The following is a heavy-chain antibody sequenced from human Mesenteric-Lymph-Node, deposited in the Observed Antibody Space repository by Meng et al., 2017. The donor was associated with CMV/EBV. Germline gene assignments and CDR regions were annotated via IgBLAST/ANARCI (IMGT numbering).Heavy chain of an antibody. CDR1: GFSFPSYA. Sequence: CYASGFSFPSYALTWLLRAPGQGLEYVGWINPNTGNPTYAQGFTGRFVFSLDTSINTAYLHISNLEAEDTAVYYCARRPVGLEYFDIWGQGTLVTVSS. J-gene: IGHJ4*02. CDR2: INPNTGNP. CDR3: ARRPVGLEYFDI. D-gene: IGHD1-1*01. V-gene: IGHV7-4-1*02.